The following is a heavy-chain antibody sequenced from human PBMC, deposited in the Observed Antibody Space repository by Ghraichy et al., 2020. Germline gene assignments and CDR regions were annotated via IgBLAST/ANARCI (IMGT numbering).Heavy chain of an antibody. CDR1: GFTFSRYD. Sequence: GESLNISCAASGFTFSRYDMHWVRQVTGKGLEWVSAIGTAGDTYYPGSVKGRFTISRENAKNSLFLQMNSLRAGDTALYYCARVPPSVTVAAASEHWYFDLWSRGTLVTVAS. D-gene: IGHD6-13*01. V-gene: IGHV3-13*04. J-gene: IGHJ2*01. CDR3: ARVPPSVTVAAASEHWYFDL. CDR2: IGTAGDT.